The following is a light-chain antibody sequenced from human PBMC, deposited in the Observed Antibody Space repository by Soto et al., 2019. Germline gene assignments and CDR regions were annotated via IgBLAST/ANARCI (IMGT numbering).Light chain of an antibody. CDR3: QHYDNLPPFT. CDR2: GAS. CDR1: QDIRKY. V-gene: IGKV1-33*01. J-gene: IGKJ3*01. Sequence: DIQMTQSPSSLSASLGDRVTITCRASQDIRKYLSWYQQKPGRAPKLLIYGASNLETGVPSRFSGSGYGTDFTFTISSLQPEDIATYYCQHYDNLPPFTFGPGTKVAIK.